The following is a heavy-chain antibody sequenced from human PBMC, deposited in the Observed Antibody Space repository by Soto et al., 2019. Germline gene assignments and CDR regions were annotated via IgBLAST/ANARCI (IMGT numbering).Heavy chain of an antibody. D-gene: IGHD3-22*01. CDR1: GGSISSGGYS. J-gene: IGHJ5*02. Sequence: SETLSLTCAVSGGSISSGGYSWSWIRQPPGKGLEWIGYIYHSGSTYYNPSLKSRVTISVDRSKNQFSLKLSSVTAADTAVYYCARSLYDSSGYENWFDPWGQGTLVTVSS. V-gene: IGHV4-30-2*01. CDR2: IYHSGST. CDR3: ARSLYDSSGYENWFDP.